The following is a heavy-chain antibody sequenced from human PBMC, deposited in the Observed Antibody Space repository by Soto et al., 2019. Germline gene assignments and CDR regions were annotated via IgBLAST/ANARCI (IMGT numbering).Heavy chain of an antibody. V-gene: IGHV3-23*01. CDR2: INNGGDRT. CDR3: AKDASVVPTTTFYS. Sequence: GGSLRLSCAASGFTFSTYAMNWVRQAPGRGLEWVSGINNGGDRTYYADSVKGRFTISRDNSKNTLYLQMTSLRAEDTALYYCAKDASVVPTTTFYSWGQGTLVTVSS. D-gene: IGHD2-2*01. CDR1: GFTFSTYA. J-gene: IGHJ4*02.